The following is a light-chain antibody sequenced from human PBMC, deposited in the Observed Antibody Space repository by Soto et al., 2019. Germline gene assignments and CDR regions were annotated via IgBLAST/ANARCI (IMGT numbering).Light chain of an antibody. CDR2: GAS. V-gene: IGKV3-20*01. CDR1: QSVTSNY. CDR3: HQYGSSPGT. J-gene: IGKJ1*01. Sequence: EIALTQSPGTLSLSPGERATLSCRASQSVTSNYLAWYQQKPGQAPRLLLFGASIRDTGIPPRFSGSGSGASFTVTITRLEPEEFAVYYCHQYGSSPGTFGQGTKVEVK.